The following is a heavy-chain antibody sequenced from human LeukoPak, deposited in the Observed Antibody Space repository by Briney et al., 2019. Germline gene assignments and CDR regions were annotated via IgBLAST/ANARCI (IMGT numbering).Heavy chain of an antibody. CDR3: ARGLITMIVVVGYAFDI. Sequence: PGGSLRLSCAASGFTFSSYSMHWVRQAPGKGMEWVSSISSSSSYIYYADSVKGRFTISRDNSKNSLYLQMNSLRAEDTAVYYCARGLITMIVVVGYAFDIWGQGTMVTVSS. CDR2: ISSSSSYI. V-gene: IGHV3-21*01. J-gene: IGHJ3*02. CDR1: GFTFSSYS. D-gene: IGHD3-22*01.